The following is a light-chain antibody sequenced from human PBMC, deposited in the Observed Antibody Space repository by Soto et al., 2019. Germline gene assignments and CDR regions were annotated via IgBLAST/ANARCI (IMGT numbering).Light chain of an antibody. V-gene: IGKV3-20*01. CDR1: QSVSSSY. CDR2: GAS. Sequence: EIVLTQSPGTLSLSPGERATLSCRASQSVSSSYLAWYQQKPGQAPRLLIYGASNRATGIPDRFSGSGSGTDFTITISRLETEDFAGCCCQQYDSSLPGYTFGEGTKLEIK. J-gene: IGKJ2*01. CDR3: QQYDSSLPGYT.